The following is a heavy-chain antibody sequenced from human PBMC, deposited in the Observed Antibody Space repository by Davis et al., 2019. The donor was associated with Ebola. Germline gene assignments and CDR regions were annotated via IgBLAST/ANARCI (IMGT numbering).Heavy chain of an antibody. Sequence: AGSLSLSCAASGFTFSAYWMSWVRQAPGKGLEWVANIKTDGSEEHYAASVKGRFSMSSDNAKNSLSLQLDSLRDEDTAVYYCAGEGDCWSGYRRFDPWGQGTLVTVSS. CDR3: AGEGDCWSGYRRFDP. V-gene: IGHV3-7*01. J-gene: IGHJ5*02. CDR1: GFTFSAYW. D-gene: IGHD3-3*01. CDR2: IKTDGSEE.